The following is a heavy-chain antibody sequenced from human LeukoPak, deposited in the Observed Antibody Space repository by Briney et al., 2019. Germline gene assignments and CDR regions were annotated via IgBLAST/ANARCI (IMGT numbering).Heavy chain of an antibody. D-gene: IGHD2-15*01. V-gene: IGHV3-21*01. CDR1: GFTFSSYS. Sequence: GGSLRLSCAASGFTFSSYSMNWVRQAPGKGLEWVSSISSSSSYIYYADSRKGRFTISRDNSKNTLHLQMNSLRAEDTAVYYCARDGGTFSIYYYYYYMDVWGKGTTVTVSS. J-gene: IGHJ6*03. CDR2: ISSSSSYI. CDR3: ARDGGTFSIYYYYYYMDV.